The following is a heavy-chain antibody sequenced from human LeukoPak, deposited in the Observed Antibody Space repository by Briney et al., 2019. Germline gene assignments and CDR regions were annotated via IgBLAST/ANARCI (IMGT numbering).Heavy chain of an antibody. V-gene: IGHV3-20*04. Sequence: GGSLRLSCAASGFTFDDYGMSWVRQAPGKGLEWVSGINWNGGSTGYADSVKGRFTISRDNAKNSLYLQMNSLRAEDTALYYCARQEQYYYYYYMDVWGKGTTVTVSS. CDR1: GFTFDDYG. CDR3: ARQEQYYYYYYMDV. J-gene: IGHJ6*03. CDR2: INWNGGST. D-gene: IGHD1/OR15-1a*01.